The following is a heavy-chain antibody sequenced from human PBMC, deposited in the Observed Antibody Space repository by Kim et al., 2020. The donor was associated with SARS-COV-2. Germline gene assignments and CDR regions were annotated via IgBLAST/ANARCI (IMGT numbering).Heavy chain of an antibody. CDR2: IYSGGST. D-gene: IGHD6-19*01. Sequence: GGSLRLSCAASGFTVSSNYMSWVRQAPGKGLEWVSVIYSGGSTYYADSVKGRFTISRHNSKNTLYLQMNSLRAEDTAVYYCARDGVHASSGWYFFWGQGTLVTVSS. J-gene: IGHJ4*02. CDR3: ARDGVHASSGWYFF. CDR1: GFTVSSNY. V-gene: IGHV3-53*04.